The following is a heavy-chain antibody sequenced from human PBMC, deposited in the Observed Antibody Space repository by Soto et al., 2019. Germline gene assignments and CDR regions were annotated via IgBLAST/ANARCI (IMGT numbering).Heavy chain of an antibody. J-gene: IGHJ6*02. CDR2: ISYDGSNK. D-gene: IGHD2-2*01. V-gene: IGHV3-30-3*01. CDR3: ARVEGVVVPAAMGRWYYGMDV. Sequence: GGALRLSCAASGFTFSSYAMHWVRQAPGKGLEWVAVISYDGSNKYYADSVKGRFTISRDNSKNTLYLQMNSLRAEDTAVYYCARVEGVVVPAAMGRWYYGMDVWGQGTTVTVSS. CDR1: GFTFSSYA.